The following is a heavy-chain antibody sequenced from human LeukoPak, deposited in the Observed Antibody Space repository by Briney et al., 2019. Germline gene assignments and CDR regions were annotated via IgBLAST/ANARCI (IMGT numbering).Heavy chain of an antibody. CDR2: IYHSGST. J-gene: IGHJ4*02. D-gene: IGHD2-21*02. V-gene: IGHV4-30-2*01. CDR3: ARGVVTAIVDYFDY. Sequence: SETLSLTCDVSGGSISSGGYSWSWIRQPPGKGLEWIGYIYHSGSTYYNPSLKSRVTISVDRSKNQFSLKLTSVTAADTAVYYCARGVVTAIVDYFDYWGQGTLVTVSS. CDR1: GGSISSGGYS.